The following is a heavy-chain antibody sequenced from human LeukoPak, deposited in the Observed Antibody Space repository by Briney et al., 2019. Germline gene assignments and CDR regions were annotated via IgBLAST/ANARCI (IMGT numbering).Heavy chain of an antibody. CDR2: INPNSGGT. CDR1: GYTFTGYY. D-gene: IGHD3-10*01. Sequence: ASVKVSCKASGYTFTGYYMHWVRQAPGQGLEWMGWINPNSGGTNYAQKFQGRVTMTRDTSISTAYLQWSSLKASDTAMYYCARPRGITMVRGVPLPNWFDPWGQGTLVTVSS. CDR3: ARPRGITMVRGVPLPNWFDP. J-gene: IGHJ5*02. V-gene: IGHV1-2*02.